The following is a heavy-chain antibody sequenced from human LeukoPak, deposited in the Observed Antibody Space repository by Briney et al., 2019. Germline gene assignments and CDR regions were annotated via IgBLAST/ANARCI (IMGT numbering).Heavy chain of an antibody. J-gene: IGHJ4*02. CDR2: FDPEDGET. D-gene: IGHD3-16*01. Sequence: ASVKVSCKVSGYTLTELSMHWVRQAPGKGLEWMGGFDPEDGETIYAQKFQGRVTMTEDTSTDTAYMELSSLRSEDTAVYYCATASILGEFSPFDYWGQGTLVTVSS. CDR3: ATASILGEFSPFDY. V-gene: IGHV1-24*01. CDR1: GYTLTELS.